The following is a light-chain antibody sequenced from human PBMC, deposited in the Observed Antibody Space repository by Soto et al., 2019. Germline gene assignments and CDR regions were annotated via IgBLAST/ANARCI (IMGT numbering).Light chain of an antibody. Sequence: DIVMTQSPDSLAVSLGEKATINCKSSQSVLYSSDNKNYLAWYQQKPGQPPKLLIYWASTRDSGVPDRFSGSGSGADFTITISSLQAEAVADYYCQQYYTTLTFGGGTKVEIK. CDR2: WAS. CDR3: QQYYTTLT. V-gene: IGKV4-1*01. J-gene: IGKJ4*01. CDR1: QSVLYSSDNKNY.